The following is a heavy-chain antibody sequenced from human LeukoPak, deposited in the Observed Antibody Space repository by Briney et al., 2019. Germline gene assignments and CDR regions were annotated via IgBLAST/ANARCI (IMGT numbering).Heavy chain of an antibody. J-gene: IGHJ6*02. Sequence: ASVKVSCKASGYTFTDYYIHWVRQAPGQGLECIGWINPNSGATNYAQNFQGRVTVTRDTSSSIAYMELSRLRSDDTAVYYCARALVMDVWGQGTTVTVSS. CDR1: GYTFTDYY. CDR2: INPNSGAT. CDR3: ARALVMDV. V-gene: IGHV1-2*02. D-gene: IGHD6-6*01.